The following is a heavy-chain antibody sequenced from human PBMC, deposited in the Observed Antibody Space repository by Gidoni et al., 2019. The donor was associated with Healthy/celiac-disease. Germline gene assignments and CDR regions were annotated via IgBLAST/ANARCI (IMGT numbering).Heavy chain of an antibody. CDR2: ISSSGSTI. V-gene: IGHV3-48*03. CDR1: GFTFSSYE. D-gene: IGHD2-2*02. J-gene: IGHJ3*02. CDR3: ARGALYCSSTSCYTEGLSVPFDI. Sequence: EVQLVESGGGLVQPGGSLRLSCAASGFTFSSYEMNWVRQAPGKGLEWVSYISSSGSTIYYADSVKGRFTISRDNAKNSLYLQMNSLRAEDTAVYYCARGALYCSSTSCYTEGLSVPFDIWGQGTMVTVSS.